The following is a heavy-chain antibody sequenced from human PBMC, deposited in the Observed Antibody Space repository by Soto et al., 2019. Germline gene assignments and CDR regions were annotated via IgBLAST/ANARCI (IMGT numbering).Heavy chain of an antibody. CDR1: GYGFTVYV. V-gene: IGHV1-69*13. J-gene: IGHJ2*01. CDR3: ATSNGYYYDSSGFPAIWYFYL. Sequence: SVKASSKARGYGFTVYVSCWGRLDHGQELEWMGGIIPIFGTANYAQKFQGRVTITADASTSTAYMELSSLRSEDTVVYYCATSNGYYYDSSGFPAIWYFYLWGRGTLVTVS. CDR2: IIPIFGTA. D-gene: IGHD3-22*01.